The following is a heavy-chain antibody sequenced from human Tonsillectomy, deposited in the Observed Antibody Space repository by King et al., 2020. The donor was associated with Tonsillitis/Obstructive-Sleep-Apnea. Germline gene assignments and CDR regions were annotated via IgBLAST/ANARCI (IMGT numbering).Heavy chain of an antibody. CDR2: IIPIFGTA. D-gene: IGHD3-3*01. CDR3: ARDSQYYDFWSGYYNGNYYYYYYMDV. Sequence: VQLVQSGAEVKKPGSSVKVSCKASGGTFSSYAISWVRQAPGQGLEWMGGIIPIFGTANYAQKFQGRVTITADESTSTAYMELSSLRSEDTAVCYCARDSQYYDFWSGYYNGNYYYYYYMDVWGKGTTVTVSS. CDR1: GGTFSSYA. V-gene: IGHV1-69*12. J-gene: IGHJ6*03.